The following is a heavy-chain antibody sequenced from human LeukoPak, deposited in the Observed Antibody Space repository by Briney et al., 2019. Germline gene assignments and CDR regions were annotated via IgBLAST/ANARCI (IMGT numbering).Heavy chain of an antibody. CDR3: ARAKDFWSGYYRLSFDY. V-gene: IGHV1-8*01. J-gene: IGHJ4*02. CDR1: GYTFTSYD. CDR2: MNPNSGNT. D-gene: IGHD3-3*01. Sequence: ASVKVSCKASGYTFTSYDINWVRQATGQGREWMGWMNPNSGNTGYAQKFQGRVTMTRNTSISTAYMELSSLRSEDTAVYYCARAKDFWSGYYRLSFDYWGQGTLVTVSS.